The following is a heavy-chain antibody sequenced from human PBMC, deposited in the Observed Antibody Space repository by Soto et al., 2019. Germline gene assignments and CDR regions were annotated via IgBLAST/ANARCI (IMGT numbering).Heavy chain of an antibody. D-gene: IGHD3-3*01. CDR3: ARDSKKAYYDFWSGYYSRYGMDV. V-gene: IGHV3-21*01. CDR1: GFTFSSYS. Sequence: GSLRLSCAASGFTFSSYSMNWVRQAPGKGLEWVSSISSSSSYIYYADSVKGRFTISRDNAKNSLYLQMNSLRAEDTAVYYCARDSKKAYYDFWSGYYSRYGMDVWGQGTTVTVSS. CDR2: ISSSSSYI. J-gene: IGHJ6*02.